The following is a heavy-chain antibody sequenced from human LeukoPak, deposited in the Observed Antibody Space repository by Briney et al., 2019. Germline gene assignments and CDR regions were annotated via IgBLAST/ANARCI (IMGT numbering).Heavy chain of an antibody. CDR3: ARDHPLYCSSTSCYSPLRSHYYYYGMDV. CDR1: GYTFTSYG. Sequence: ASVKVSCKASGYTFTSYGISWVRQAPGQGLEWMGWISAYNGNTNYAQKLQGRVTMTKDTSTSTAYMELRSLRSDDTAVYYCARDHPLYCSSTSCYSPLRSHYYYYGMDVWGQGTTVTVSS. CDR2: ISAYNGNT. J-gene: IGHJ6*02. V-gene: IGHV1-18*01. D-gene: IGHD2-2*01.